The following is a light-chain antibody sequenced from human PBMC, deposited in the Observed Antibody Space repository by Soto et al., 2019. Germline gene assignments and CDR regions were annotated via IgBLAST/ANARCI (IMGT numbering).Light chain of an antibody. V-gene: IGLV2-18*02. CDR2: EVN. J-gene: IGLJ1*01. Sequence: QSALTQPPSVFGSPGQSVAISCTGTSSDVGSYNRVSWYQQPPGTAPKVMIYEVNNRPSGVPDRFSGSKSGNTASLTISGLQAEDEADYYCSSYTSSNTYVFGTGTKVNVL. CDR3: SSYTSSNTYV. CDR1: SSDVGSYNR.